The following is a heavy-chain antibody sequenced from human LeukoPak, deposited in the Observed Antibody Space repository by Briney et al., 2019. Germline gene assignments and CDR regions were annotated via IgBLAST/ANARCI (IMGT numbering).Heavy chain of an antibody. J-gene: IGHJ4*02. CDR2: INHSGST. CDR3: ARGWSITIFGVVILDY. CDR1: GGSFSGYY. Sequence: SETLSLTCAVYGGSFSGYYWSWIRQPPGKGLEWIGEINHSGSTNYNPSLKSRVTISVDTSKNQFSLKLSSVTAADTAVYYCARGWSITIFGVVILDYWGQGTLVTVSS. V-gene: IGHV4-34*01. D-gene: IGHD3-3*01.